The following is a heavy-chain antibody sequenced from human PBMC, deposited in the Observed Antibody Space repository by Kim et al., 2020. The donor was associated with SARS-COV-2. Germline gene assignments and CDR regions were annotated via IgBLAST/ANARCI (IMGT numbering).Heavy chain of an antibody. CDR2: I. D-gene: IGHD1-26*01. Sequence: IYYADSVKGRFTISRDNAKNSLCLQMDSLRAEDTAVYYCARDARSTSHDYWGQGTLVTVSS. J-gene: IGHJ4*02. V-gene: IGHV3-21*01. CDR3: ARDARSTSHDY.